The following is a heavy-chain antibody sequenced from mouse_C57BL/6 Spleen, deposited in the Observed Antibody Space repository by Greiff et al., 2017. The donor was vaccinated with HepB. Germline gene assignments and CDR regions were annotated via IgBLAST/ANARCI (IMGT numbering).Heavy chain of an antibody. Sequence: VQLKQSGAELVRPGASVKLSCTASGFNIKDYYMHWVKQRPEQGLEWIGRIDPEDGDTEYAPKFQGKATMTADTSSNTAYLQISSLTSEDTAVYYCTSYYYGTFWFAYWGQGTLVTVSA. CDR1: GFNIKDYY. CDR2: IDPEDGDT. J-gene: IGHJ3*01. D-gene: IGHD1-1*01. CDR3: TSYYYGTFWFAY. V-gene: IGHV14-1*01.